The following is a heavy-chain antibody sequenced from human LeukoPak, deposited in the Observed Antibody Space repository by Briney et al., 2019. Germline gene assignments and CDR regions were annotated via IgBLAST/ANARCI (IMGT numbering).Heavy chain of an antibody. CDR1: GFTFTTYW. V-gene: IGHV3-74*01. Sequence: GGSLRLSCVPYGFTFTTYWMHWVRQAPGKGLVWVSRINGDGSNSNYADSVKGRFTISRDNARNTLYLQMNGLRAEDTALYYCARTSPTSHFDFWGQGTLVTVSS. CDR3: ARTSPTSHFDF. CDR2: INGDGSNS. D-gene: IGHD3-16*01. J-gene: IGHJ4*02.